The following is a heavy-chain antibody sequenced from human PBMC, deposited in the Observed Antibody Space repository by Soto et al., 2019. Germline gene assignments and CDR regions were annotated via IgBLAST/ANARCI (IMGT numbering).Heavy chain of an antibody. V-gene: IGHV3-33*01. D-gene: IGHD4-17*01. J-gene: IGHJ2*01. Sequence: GGSLRLSCAASGFTFSSYGMHWVRQAPGKGLEWVAVIWYDGSNKYYADSVKGRFTISRDNSKNTLYLQMNSLRAEDTAVYCCARDYGDYSWYFDLWGRGTLVTVSS. CDR3: ARDYGDYSWYFDL. CDR1: GFTFSSYG. CDR2: IWYDGSNK.